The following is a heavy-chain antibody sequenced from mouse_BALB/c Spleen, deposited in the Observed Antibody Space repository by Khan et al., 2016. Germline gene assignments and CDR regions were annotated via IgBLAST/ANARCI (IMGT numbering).Heavy chain of an antibody. CDR2: IKTYTGES. CDR3: ASRWLLDLYYAMDY. D-gene: IGHD1-1*02. V-gene: IGHV9-1*02. Sequence: QIQLVQSGPELKKPGETVKISCKASGYNFKNYGMNWVKQAPGKGLKWMGWIKTYTGESTYADDFKGRFAFYLEASASTAYLQINNLKNEDMATYFCASRWLLDLYYAMDYWGQGTSVTVSS. CDR1: GYNFKNYG. J-gene: IGHJ4*01.